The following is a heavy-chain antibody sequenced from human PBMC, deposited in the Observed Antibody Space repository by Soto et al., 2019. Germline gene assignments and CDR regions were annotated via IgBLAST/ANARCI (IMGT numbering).Heavy chain of an antibody. D-gene: IGHD1-26*01. Sequence: QVQLVQSGAEVKKPGSSVKVSCKASGGTFSSYAISWVRQAPGHGLEWMGGIIPIFGTANYAQKFQGRVTITADESTSTAFIERSSVRYEDTAVYYCVSAMSEEHVEGYYCGMDVRGQGTTVAVA. J-gene: IGHJ6*02. CDR3: VSAMSEEHVEGYYCGMDV. CDR2: IIPIFGTA. CDR1: GGTFSSYA. V-gene: IGHV1-69*01.